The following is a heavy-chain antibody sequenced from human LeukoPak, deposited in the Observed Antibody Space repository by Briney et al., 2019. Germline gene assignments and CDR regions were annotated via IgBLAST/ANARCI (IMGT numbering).Heavy chain of an antibody. D-gene: IGHD6-19*01. Sequence: GASVTVSYKASGYTFTVYYMHWVRQAPGQGLAWMGWINPNSGGTNYAQKFQGRVTMTRETSISTAYMELSRLRSDDTAVYYCARVRIAVAGKYYFDYWGQGTLVTVSS. CDR2: INPNSGGT. J-gene: IGHJ4*02. CDR3: ARVRIAVAGKYYFDY. CDR1: GYTFTVYY. V-gene: IGHV1-2*02.